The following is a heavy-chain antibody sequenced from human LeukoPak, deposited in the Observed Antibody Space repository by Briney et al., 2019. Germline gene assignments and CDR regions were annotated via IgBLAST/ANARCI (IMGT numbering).Heavy chain of an antibody. Sequence: ASVKVSCTASGYTFTGYYVHWVRQAPGQGLEWMGWINPNSGGTNYAQKFQGWVTMTRDTSISTAYMELSRLRSDDTAVYYCARGDVDTAMVTFGYWGQGTLVTVSS. CDR1: GYTFTGYY. D-gene: IGHD5-18*01. J-gene: IGHJ4*02. CDR3: ARGDVDTAMVTFGY. V-gene: IGHV1-2*04. CDR2: INPNSGGT.